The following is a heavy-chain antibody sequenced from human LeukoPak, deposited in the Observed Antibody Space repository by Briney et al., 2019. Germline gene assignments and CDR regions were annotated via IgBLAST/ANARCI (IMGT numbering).Heavy chain of an antibody. CDR3: ARYVPPRSNFGGMDV. CDR1: GGSISSYY. J-gene: IGHJ6*02. V-gene: IGHV4-59*01. D-gene: IGHD2-2*01. CDR2: IYYSGST. Sequence: SETLSLTCTVSGGSISSYYWSWIRQPPGKGLEWIGYIYYSGSTNYNPSLKSRVTISVDTSKNQFSLKLSSVTAADTAVYYCARYVPPRSNFGGMDVWGQGTTVTVSS.